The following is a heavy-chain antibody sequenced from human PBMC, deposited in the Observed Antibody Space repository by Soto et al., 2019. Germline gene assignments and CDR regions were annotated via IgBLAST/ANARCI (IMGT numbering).Heavy chain of an antibody. CDR3: ERRQRKYSSGWYGAFDI. CDR2: ISYDGSNK. J-gene: IGHJ3*02. Sequence: QVQLVESGGGVVQPGRSLRLSCAASGFTFSSYAMPWIRQAPGKGLEWVAVISYDGSNKYYADSVKGRFTISRDNSKNTLYLQMNSLRAEYTAVYYCERRQRKYSSGWYGAFDIWGQGTMVTVSS. CDR1: GFTFSSYA. V-gene: IGHV3-30-3*01. D-gene: IGHD6-19*01.